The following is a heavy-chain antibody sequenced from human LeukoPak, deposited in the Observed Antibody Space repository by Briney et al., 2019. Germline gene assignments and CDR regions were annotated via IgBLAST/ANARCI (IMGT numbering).Heavy chain of an antibody. J-gene: IGHJ4*01. CDR1: GFTFTDYW. D-gene: IGHD6-13*01. Sequence: PGGSLRLSCEVSGFTFTDYWMNWVRQAPGKGPEWVASIRQDGSEKTYVDSVKGRFTISRDNTKNSLSLQLTGLRAEHTAVYYCARDGTAAGLYFDLWGQGTLVTVSS. CDR3: ARDGTAAGLYFDL. CDR2: IRQDGSEK. V-gene: IGHV3-7*01.